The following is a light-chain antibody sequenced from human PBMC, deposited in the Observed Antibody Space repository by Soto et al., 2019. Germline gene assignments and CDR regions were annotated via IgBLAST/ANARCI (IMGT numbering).Light chain of an antibody. CDR1: QSVSSN. J-gene: IGKJ1*01. CDR3: QQGET. Sequence: EIVMTQSPATLSVSPGERATLSCRASQSVSSNLAWYQQKPGQAPRLLIYGASTRATGIPARFSGSGSGTEFTLTISSLQSEDFAVYHCQQGETFGQGTNVDIK. V-gene: IGKV3-15*01. CDR2: GAS.